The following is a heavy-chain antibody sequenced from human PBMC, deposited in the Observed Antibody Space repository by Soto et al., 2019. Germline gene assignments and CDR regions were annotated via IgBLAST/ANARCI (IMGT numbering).Heavy chain of an antibody. CDR3: ARDPEVFGITMTPDAFDI. Sequence: ASVKVSCKASGGTFSSYAISWVRQAPGQGLEWMGGIIPIFGTANYAQKFQGRVTITADESTSTAYMELSSLRSEDTAVYYCARDPEVFGITMTPDAFDIWGQGTMVTVSS. V-gene: IGHV1-69*13. J-gene: IGHJ3*02. CDR2: IIPIFGTA. D-gene: IGHD3-22*01. CDR1: GGTFSSYA.